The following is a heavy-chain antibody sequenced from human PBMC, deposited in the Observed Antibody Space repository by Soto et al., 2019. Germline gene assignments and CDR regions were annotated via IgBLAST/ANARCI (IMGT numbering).Heavy chain of an antibody. CDR3: ARSYGDYLLFDY. D-gene: IGHD4-17*01. Sequence: LSLTCAASGFTVSSNYMSWVRQAPGKGLEWVSVIYSGGSTYYADSVKGRFTISRHNSKNTLYLQMNSLRAEDTAVYYCARSYGDYLLFDYWGQGTLVTVSS. V-gene: IGHV3-66*01. CDR2: IYSGGST. J-gene: IGHJ4*02. CDR1: GFTVSSNY.